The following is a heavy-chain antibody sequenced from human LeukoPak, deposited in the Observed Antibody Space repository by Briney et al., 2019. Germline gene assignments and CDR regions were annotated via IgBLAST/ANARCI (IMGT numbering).Heavy chain of an antibody. V-gene: IGHV3-53*01. CDR2: IYSGGST. D-gene: IGHD5-18*01. J-gene: IGHJ5*02. CDR1: GLTVSSNY. CDR3: ARDRYGQVPYWFDP. Sequence: GGSLRLSCAASGLTVSSNYMSWVRQAQRQGLEWVAVIYSGGSTYSEDSVTGRFSISRDNSKNTLYLQMNSLRAEDTAVYYCARDRYGQVPYWFDPWGQGTLVTVSS.